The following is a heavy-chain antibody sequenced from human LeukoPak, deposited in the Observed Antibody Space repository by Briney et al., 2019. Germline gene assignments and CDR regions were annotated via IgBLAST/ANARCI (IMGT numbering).Heavy chain of an antibody. CDR3: ARGYCSSTSCYPEAEYFQH. V-gene: IGHV1-8*01. CDR2: MNPNSGNT. Sequence: ASVKVSCKASGYTFTSYDINWVRQATGQGLEWMGWMNPNSGNTGYAQKFQGRVTMTRNTSISTAYMELSSLRSEGTAVYYCARGYCSSTSCYPEAEYFQHWGQGTLVTVSS. J-gene: IGHJ1*01. D-gene: IGHD2-2*01. CDR1: GYTFTSYD.